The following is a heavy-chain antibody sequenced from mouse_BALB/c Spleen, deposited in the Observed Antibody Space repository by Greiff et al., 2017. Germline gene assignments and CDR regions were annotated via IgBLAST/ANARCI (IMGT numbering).Heavy chain of an antibody. J-gene: IGHJ4*01. Sequence: QVQLQQSGAELVRPGTSVKVSCKASGYAFTNYLIEWVKQRPGQGLEWIGVINPGSGGTNYNEKFKGKATLTADKSSSTAYMQLSSLTSDDSAVYFCARGLGRGAMDYWGQGTSVTVSS. CDR2: INPGSGGT. CDR1: GYAFTNYL. D-gene: IGHD4-1*01. V-gene: IGHV1-54*01. CDR3: ARGLGRGAMDY.